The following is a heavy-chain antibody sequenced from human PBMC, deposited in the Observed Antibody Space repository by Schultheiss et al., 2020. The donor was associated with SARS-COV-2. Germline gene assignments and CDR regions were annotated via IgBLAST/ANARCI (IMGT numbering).Heavy chain of an antibody. V-gene: IGHV1-69*13. CDR1: GGTFSSYA. CDR2: IIPIFGTA. Sequence: SVKVSCKASGGTFSSYAISWVRQAPGQGLEWMGGIIPIFGTANYAQKFQGRVTITADESTSTAYMELSSLRSEDTAVYYCARGSREVGATFGAYYYAMDVWGQGTTVTVSS. D-gene: IGHD1-26*01. J-gene: IGHJ6*02. CDR3: ARGSREVGATFGAYYYAMDV.